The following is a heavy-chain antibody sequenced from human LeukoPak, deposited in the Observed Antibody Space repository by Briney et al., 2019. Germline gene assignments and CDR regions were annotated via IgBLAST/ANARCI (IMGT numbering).Heavy chain of an antibody. CDR1: GYTFTSYD. J-gene: IGHJ4*02. V-gene: IGHV1-8*01. D-gene: IGHD2-2*02. CDR3: ARYCSSTSCYRDFDY. Sequence: ASVKVSCKASGYTFTSYDINWVGQATGQGLEWMGWMNPNSGNTGYAQKFQGRVTMTRNTSISTAYMELSSLRSEDTAVYYCARYCSSTSCYRDFDYWGQGTLVTVSS. CDR2: MNPNSGNT.